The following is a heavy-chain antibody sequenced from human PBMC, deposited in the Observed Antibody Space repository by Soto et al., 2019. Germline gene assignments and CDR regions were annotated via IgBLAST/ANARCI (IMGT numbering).Heavy chain of an antibody. Sequence: PGGSLRLSCVASGFTFSQFSMHWVRQAPGKGLEWVAVVSNDENVTYYVDSMKGRFTISRDNSKNTLRLQMNSLRADDTAVYYCAKDGASGSYPPYYYFGMDVWGQGTTVTVSS. CDR3: AKDGASGSYPPYYYFGMDV. CDR1: GFTFSQFS. CDR2: VSNDENVT. V-gene: IGHV3-30*04. D-gene: IGHD1-26*01. J-gene: IGHJ6*02.